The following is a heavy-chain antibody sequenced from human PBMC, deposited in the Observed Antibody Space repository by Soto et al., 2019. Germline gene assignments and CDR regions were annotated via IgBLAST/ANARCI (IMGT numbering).Heavy chain of an antibody. D-gene: IGHD2-15*01. CDR2: INGDGTTT. Sequence: EVQLVESGGGLIQPGESLRLSCAASGFPFGPYYMHWVRQAPGKGLEWVSHINGDGTTTDYADSVKSRFTISTDNSKNTLYPPRTTPRAHDTAVYYCARNRGYPTPFHIWAQGTM. CDR3: ARNRGYPTPFHI. J-gene: IGHJ3*02. V-gene: IGHV3-74*01. CDR1: GFPFGPYY.